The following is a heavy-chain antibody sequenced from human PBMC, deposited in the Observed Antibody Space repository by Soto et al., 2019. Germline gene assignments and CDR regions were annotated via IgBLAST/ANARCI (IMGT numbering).Heavy chain of an antibody. J-gene: IGHJ4*02. CDR3: AKDGAPAGTIDS. CDR1: GFTFSSYA. D-gene: IGHD6-25*01. V-gene: IGHV3-23*01. Sequence: EVQLLESGGGLVQPGGSLRLSCAASGFTFSSYAMSWVRQAPGKGLEWVSAISGSGGSTYYEDSVKGRFTIPRDNSKNMLYLQMNSLRAEDTAVYYCAKDGAPAGTIDSWGQGTLVTVSS. CDR2: ISGSGGST.